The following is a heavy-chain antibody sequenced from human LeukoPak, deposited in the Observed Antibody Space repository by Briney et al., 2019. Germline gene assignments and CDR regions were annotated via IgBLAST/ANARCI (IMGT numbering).Heavy chain of an antibody. Sequence: SETLSLTCTVSGGSISSYYWSWIRQPPGKGLEWIGYIYTSGSTNYNPSLKSRVTISVDTFKNQFSLKLSSVTAADTAVYYCARHITDYDFWSGYYAPPAIDYWGQGTLVTVSS. D-gene: IGHD3-3*01. CDR1: GGSISSYY. V-gene: IGHV4-4*09. J-gene: IGHJ4*02. CDR2: IYTSGST. CDR3: ARHITDYDFWSGYYAPPAIDY.